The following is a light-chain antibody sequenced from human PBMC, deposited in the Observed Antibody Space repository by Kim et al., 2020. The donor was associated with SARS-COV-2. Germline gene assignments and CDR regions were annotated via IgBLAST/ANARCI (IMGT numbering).Light chain of an antibody. CDR2: GAS. V-gene: IGKV3-15*01. CDR1: QNVGSS. J-gene: IGKJ1*01. CDR3: QQYNNWPPWT. Sequence: VAPGERTTLTCRASQNVGSSLAWYQQKPGQPPRLLISGASTRATGVPARFSGSGSGADFTLTISSLQSEDFAVYYCQQYNNWPPWTFGQGTKVEIK.